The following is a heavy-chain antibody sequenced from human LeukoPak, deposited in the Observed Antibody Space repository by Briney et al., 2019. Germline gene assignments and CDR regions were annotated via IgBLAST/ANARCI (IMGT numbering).Heavy chain of an antibody. D-gene: IGHD5-18*01. J-gene: IGHJ4*02. CDR1: GFTFSSYG. CDR2: ISGSGGST. CDR3: AKVGDVDTAMVYYFDY. Sequence: PGGSLRLSCAASGFTFSSYGMSWVRQAPGKGLEWVSGISGSGGSTYYADSVKGRFTISRDNSKNTLYLQMNSLRAEDTAVYYCAKVGDVDTAMVYYFDYWGQGTLVTVSS. V-gene: IGHV3-23*01.